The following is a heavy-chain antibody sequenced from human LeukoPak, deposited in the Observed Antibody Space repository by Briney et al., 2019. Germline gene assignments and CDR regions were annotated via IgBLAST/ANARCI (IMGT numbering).Heavy chain of an antibody. D-gene: IGHD2-2*01. V-gene: IGHV3-33*01. CDR2: VWYDGSTK. CDR3: ASEAMCSSNSCTFDY. CDR1: GFTFNDYG. Sequence: GGSLRLSCAASGFTFNDYGMHWVRQAPGKGLEWLAVVWYDGSTKYYADSLKGRFTISRDNSKNTLYLQMNSLRAEDTAMYYCASEAMCSSNSCTFDYWGQGTLVTVFS. J-gene: IGHJ4*02.